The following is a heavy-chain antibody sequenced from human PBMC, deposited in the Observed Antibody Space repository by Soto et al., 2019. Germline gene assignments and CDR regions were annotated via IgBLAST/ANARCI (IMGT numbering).Heavy chain of an antibody. Sequence: QLQLQESGPGLVKPSETLSLTCTLSGGSISNDAYYWRWVRQPPGKGLEWIGSIHYRGTTYYNPSLRSRVTISVDTSTNQFSLRLSSVTAADTAVYYCATVGAIWGQGTLVTVSS. V-gene: IGHV4-39*01. J-gene: IGHJ4*02. CDR2: IHYRGTT. CDR1: GGSISNDAYY. D-gene: IGHD1-26*01. CDR3: ATVGAI.